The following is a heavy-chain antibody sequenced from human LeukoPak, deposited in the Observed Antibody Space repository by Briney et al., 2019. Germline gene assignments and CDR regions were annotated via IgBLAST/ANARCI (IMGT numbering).Heavy chain of an antibody. CDR2: IYASGST. CDR3: ASYTGSYAYYGY. J-gene: IGHJ4*02. Sequence: SETLSLTCIVSGASISSGYWSWIRQPAGKGLEWIGRIYASGSTSYNPSFKSRVTMSVDTSKNQFSLKLSSVTAADTPVYHCASYTGSYAYYGYWGQGTLVTVSS. D-gene: IGHD1-26*01. V-gene: IGHV4-4*07. CDR1: GASISSGY.